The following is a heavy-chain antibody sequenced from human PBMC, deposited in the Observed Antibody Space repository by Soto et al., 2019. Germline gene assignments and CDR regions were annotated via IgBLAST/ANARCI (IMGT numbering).Heavy chain of an antibody. Sequence: EVQLLESGGGLVQPGGSLRLSCAASGFTFNNYPMSWVRQAPGKGLEWISVISGSGGNTYHAVSVRGRFTISRDNSKNTLSLQMSSLRAEETAVYYCAKYRNTASADFDYWGQGTLVTVSS. CDR1: GFTFNNYP. V-gene: IGHV3-23*01. J-gene: IGHJ4*02. CDR3: AKYRNTASADFDY. CDR2: ISGSGGNT. D-gene: IGHD4-4*01.